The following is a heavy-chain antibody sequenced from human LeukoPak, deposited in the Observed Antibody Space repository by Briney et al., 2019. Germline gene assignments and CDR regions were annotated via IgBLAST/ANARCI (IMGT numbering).Heavy chain of an antibody. CDR1: DFSFETYW. V-gene: IGHV3-7*01. CDR2: INEDGTEK. CDR3: ARGETMDV. Sequence: PGGSLRLSCVALDFSFETYWMSWVRQAPGKGPQWVANINEDGTEKHYVGSVRGRFTISRDNAESSLHLQMNGLRPDDLGVYYCARGETMDVWGKGTMVTVSS. J-gene: IGHJ6*03. D-gene: IGHD5-24*01.